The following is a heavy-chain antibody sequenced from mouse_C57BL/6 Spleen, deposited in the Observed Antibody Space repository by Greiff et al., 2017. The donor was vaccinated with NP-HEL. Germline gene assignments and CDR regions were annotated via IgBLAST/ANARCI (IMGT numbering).Heavy chain of an antibody. D-gene: IGHD2-4*01. CDR2: ISSGSSTI. Sequence: EVKLVESGGGLVKPGGSLKLSCAASGFTFSDYGMHWVRQAPEKGLEWVAYISSGSSTIYYADTVKGRFTISTDKAKNTLFLQMTSLRSEDTAMYYCASGLSYYDYGGWFAYWGQGTLVTVSA. V-gene: IGHV5-17*01. CDR1: GFTFSDYG. J-gene: IGHJ3*01. CDR3: ASGLSYYDYGGWFAY.